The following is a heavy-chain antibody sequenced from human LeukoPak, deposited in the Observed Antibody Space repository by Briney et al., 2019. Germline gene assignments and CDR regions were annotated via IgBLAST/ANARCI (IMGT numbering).Heavy chain of an antibody. CDR2: IYTSGST. V-gene: IGHV4-4*09. CDR3: ARRGSGSYSIDY. D-gene: IGHD1-26*01. J-gene: IGHJ4*02. CDR1: GGSISSYY. Sequence: PSETLSLTCTVSGGSISSYYWSWIRQPPGKGLEWIGYIYTSGSTNYNPSLKSRVTISVDTSKNQFSLKLSSVTAADTAVYYCARRGSGSYSIDYWGQGTLVTVSS.